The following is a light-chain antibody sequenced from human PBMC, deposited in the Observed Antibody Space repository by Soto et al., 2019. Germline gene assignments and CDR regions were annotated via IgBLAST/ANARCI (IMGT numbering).Light chain of an antibody. V-gene: IGLV2-14*03. J-gene: IGLJ1*01. CDR2: DVS. Sequence: QSALTQPASVSGSPGQSITISCTGTSSDIGGYNFVSWYQHHPGKAPKLLIHDVSNRPSGVSSRFSGSKSGNTASLTISGLQAEDEADYYCNSYRTVSTYDFGTGTKLTVL. CDR1: SSDIGGYNF. CDR3: NSYRTVSTYD.